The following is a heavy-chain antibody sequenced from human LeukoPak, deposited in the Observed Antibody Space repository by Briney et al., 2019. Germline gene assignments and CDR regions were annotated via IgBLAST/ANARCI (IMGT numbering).Heavy chain of an antibody. Sequence: SETLSLNCAVSDDSFSSHYWTWIRQPPGKGLEWIGYISYIGSTNYNPSLKSRVIISIDTSKKQFSLKLSSVTAADTAVYYGARDLVTVTKGFDIWGQGTMVSVSS. J-gene: IGHJ3*02. CDR3: ARDLVTVTKGFDI. CDR1: DDSFSSHY. V-gene: IGHV4-59*11. CDR2: ISYIGST. D-gene: IGHD4-17*01.